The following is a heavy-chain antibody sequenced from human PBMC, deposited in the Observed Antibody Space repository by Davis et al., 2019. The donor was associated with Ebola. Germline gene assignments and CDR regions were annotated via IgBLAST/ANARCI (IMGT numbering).Heavy chain of an antibody. CDR2: ISHSGIT. V-gene: IGHV4-34*01. D-gene: IGHD6-19*01. CDR3: AGIRGQWLQD. Sequence: SQTLSLTCGLYGESISGIYWTWVRQSPSKVLEWLGEISHSGITNYNPSVKSRVRISLDTSKNQVSLNLYSVTAADAGLYYCAGIRGQWLQDWGLGTLVTVSS. CDR1: GESISGIY. J-gene: IGHJ4*02.